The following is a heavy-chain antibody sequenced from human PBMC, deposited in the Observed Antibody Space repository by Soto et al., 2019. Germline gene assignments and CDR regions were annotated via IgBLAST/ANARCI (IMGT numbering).Heavy chain of an antibody. CDR3: ARQEVLLVWFYFED. CDR2: ISAYNVNP. D-gene: IGHD3-3*01. CDR1: GDTFTSYG. Sequence: ASVKVSYKASGDTFTSYGISWVRQAPGQGLEWMGWISAYNVNPNYAQKLQGRVTMTTDTSTSTAYMELRSLRSDDTVVYWCARQEVLLVWFYFEDWGGGSLSTVCS. J-gene: IGHJ4*02. V-gene: IGHV1-18*01.